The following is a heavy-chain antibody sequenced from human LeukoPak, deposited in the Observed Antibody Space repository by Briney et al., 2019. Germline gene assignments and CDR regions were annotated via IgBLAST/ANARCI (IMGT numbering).Heavy chain of an antibody. V-gene: IGHV3-33*01. CDR3: AREYATTYYYDSSGYQDNWFDP. CDR2: IWNDGRNN. J-gene: IGHJ5*02. D-gene: IGHD3-22*01. Sequence: GGSLGLSCAASGFTFSSYGMHWFGQAPAKGLEWVAVIWNDGRNNYYADSVKGRFTISRDNSKNTLYLQMNSLRAEDTAVYYCAREYATTYYYDSSGYQDNWFDPWGQGTLVTVSS. CDR1: GFTFSSYG.